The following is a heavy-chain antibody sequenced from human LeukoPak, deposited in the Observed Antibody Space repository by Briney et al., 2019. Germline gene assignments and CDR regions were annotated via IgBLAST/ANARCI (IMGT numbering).Heavy chain of an antibody. CDR3: LRGDRRDY. CDR2: IDSSGGYM. CDR1: GFTFNTYS. J-gene: IGHJ4*02. Sequence: GGSLRLSCEASGFTFNTYSMYWARQAPGKGLEWVSSIDSSGGYMFYADSVKGRFIISRDNAKDSLYLQMNSLRVEGTAVYYCLRGDRRDYWGQGTLVTVSS. V-gene: IGHV3-21*06.